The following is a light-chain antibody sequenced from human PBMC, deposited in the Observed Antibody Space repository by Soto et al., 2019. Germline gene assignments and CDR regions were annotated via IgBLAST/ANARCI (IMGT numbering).Light chain of an antibody. CDR1: QSISTY. J-gene: IGKJ2*02. CDR2: AAS. Sequence: DGPVTQSPSSLSASVGDRVTITCRASQSISTYLNWYQQNVGKAPKLLIYAASSLKRVVPSRFSGSGSETYFTLTSSSLPPEDFATYYYQQSYTTPRTFGQGTKLEIK. CDR3: QQSYTTPRT. V-gene: IGKV1-39*01.